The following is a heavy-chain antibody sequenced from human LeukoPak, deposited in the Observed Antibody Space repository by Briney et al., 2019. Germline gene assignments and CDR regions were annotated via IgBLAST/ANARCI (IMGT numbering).Heavy chain of an antibody. Sequence: GGSLRLSCAASGFSVNNNYMTWVRQAPGKGLEWVSVLYSNNITYYADSVKGRFTISRDSSKNTLYLQMNSLRAEDTAVYYCARGITMMIVAPGYWGQGTLVTVSS. D-gene: IGHD3-22*01. J-gene: IGHJ4*02. CDR3: ARGITMMIVAPGY. CDR1: GFSVNNNY. CDR2: LYSNNIT. V-gene: IGHV3-53*01.